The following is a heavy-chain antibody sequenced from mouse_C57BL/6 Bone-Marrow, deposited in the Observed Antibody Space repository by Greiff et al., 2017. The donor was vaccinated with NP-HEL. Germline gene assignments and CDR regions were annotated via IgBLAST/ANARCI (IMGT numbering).Heavy chain of an antibody. J-gene: IGHJ2*01. D-gene: IGHD1-1*01. Sequence: EVQLQESGGGLVQPGGSMKLSCAASGFTFSDAWMDWVRQSPEKGLEWVAEIRNKANNHATSYAESVKGRFTISRDDSKSSVYLQMNSLRAEDTGIYYCTSALGGYGRSYWGQGTTLTVSS. CDR1: GFTFSDAW. CDR2: IRNKANNHAT. V-gene: IGHV6-6*01. CDR3: TSALGGYGRSY.